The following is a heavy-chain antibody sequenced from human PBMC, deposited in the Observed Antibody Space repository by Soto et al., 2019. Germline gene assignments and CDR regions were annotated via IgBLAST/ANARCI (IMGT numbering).Heavy chain of an antibody. J-gene: IGHJ5*02. D-gene: IGHD3-16*01. CDR1: GFTFEDYA. CDR3: AKVPSLGSLPHNWFDP. V-gene: IGHV3-9*01. Sequence: EVQLVESGGGLVQPGRSLRLSCAASGFTFEDYAMHWVRQAPGKGLEWVSGISGTGGNIGYAESVKGRFTISRDNAKNSLYLQMNSLRPADTAVYYCAKVPSLGSLPHNWFDPWGQGTLVTVSS. CDR2: ISGTGGNI.